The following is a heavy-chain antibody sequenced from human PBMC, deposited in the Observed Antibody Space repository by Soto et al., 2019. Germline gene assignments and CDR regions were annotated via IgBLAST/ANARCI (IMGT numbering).Heavy chain of an antibody. CDR1: GYTFTSYA. J-gene: IGHJ4*02. CDR3: ARDHVVRGNYYDY. V-gene: IGHV1-18*01. D-gene: IGHD1-26*01. Sequence: ASVKVSCKASGYTFTSYAMHWVRQAPGQRLEWMGWISAYNGNTNYAQKLQGRVTMTTDTSTSTAYMELRSLRSDDTAVYYCARDHVVRGNYYDYWGQGTLVTVSS. CDR2: ISAYNGNT.